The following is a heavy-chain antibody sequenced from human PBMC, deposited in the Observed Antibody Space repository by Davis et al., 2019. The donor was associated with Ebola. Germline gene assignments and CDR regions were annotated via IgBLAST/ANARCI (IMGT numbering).Heavy chain of an antibody. CDR2: IKQDGSEK. J-gene: IGHJ6*02. V-gene: IGHV3-7*03. D-gene: IGHD6-6*01. Sequence: GGSLRLSCAASGFTFSSYWMSWVRQAPGKGLEWVANIKQDGSEKYYVDSVKGRFTISRDNAKNSLYLQMNSLRAEDTALYYCAKDLQYSSSYYYGMDVWGQGTTVTISS. CDR3: AKDLQYSSSYYYGMDV. CDR1: GFTFSSYW.